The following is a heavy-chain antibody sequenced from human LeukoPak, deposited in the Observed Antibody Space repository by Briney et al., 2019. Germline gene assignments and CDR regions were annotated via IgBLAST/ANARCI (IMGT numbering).Heavy chain of an antibody. Sequence: GGSLRLSCAASGFTFSSYSMNWVRQAPGKGLEWVSSISSSSSYIYYADSVKGRFTISRDNAKNSLYLQMNSLRAEDTAVYYCARGGLRSSWKCYFDYWGQGTLVTVSS. V-gene: IGHV3-21*01. CDR1: GFTFSSYS. CDR3: ARGGLRSSWKCYFDY. D-gene: IGHD6-13*01. J-gene: IGHJ4*02. CDR2: ISSSSSYI.